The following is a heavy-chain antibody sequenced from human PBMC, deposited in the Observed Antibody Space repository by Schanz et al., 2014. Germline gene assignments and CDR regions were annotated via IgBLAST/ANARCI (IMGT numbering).Heavy chain of an antibody. Sequence: QVQLVQSGAEVKKPGASVMISCTTSGYNLTNYFMHWVRQAPGQGLEWMGIIDPSSGSTTYAQKLQGRVTMTRDTSISTAYMELSRLRSDDTAVYYCARGLVRYFAYWGQGTLVTVSS. D-gene: IGHD2-8*02. J-gene: IGHJ4*02. CDR2: IDPSSGST. V-gene: IGHV1-46*04. CDR1: GYNLTNYF. CDR3: ARGLVRYFAY.